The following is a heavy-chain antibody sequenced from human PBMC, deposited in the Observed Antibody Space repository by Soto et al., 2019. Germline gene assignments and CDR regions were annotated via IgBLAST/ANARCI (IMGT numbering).Heavy chain of an antibody. CDR3: AKDRFYYDRGDAFDI. CDR1: GLTFSIYA. D-gene: IGHD3-22*01. J-gene: IGHJ3*02. V-gene: IGHV3-23*01. CDR2: VSGSGSGGTT. Sequence: PGGSLRLSCEASGLTFSIYAMSWVRQAPGKGPEWVSTVSGSGSGGTTYHADSVKGRFTISRDNSKNTLYLQMNSLRAADTAIYYYAKDRFYYDRGDAFDIWGQGTKVTVSS.